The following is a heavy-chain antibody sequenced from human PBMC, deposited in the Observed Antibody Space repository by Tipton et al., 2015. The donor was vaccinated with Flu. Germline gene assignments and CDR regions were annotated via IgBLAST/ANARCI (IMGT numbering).Heavy chain of an antibody. V-gene: IGHV4-59*01. J-gene: IGHJ5*02. CDR2: IHYTGST. CDR1: GGPISSYY. CDR3: ARGVRPSNMVGGVINWFDP. D-gene: IGHD3-10*01. Sequence: TLSLTCNVSGGPISSYYWSWIRQPPGKGLEWIGCIHYTGSTKYDPFLKSRVTLSVDTSKNQFSLKVTSVNAADTAVYYCARGVRPSNMVGGVINWFDPWGQGTLVTVSS.